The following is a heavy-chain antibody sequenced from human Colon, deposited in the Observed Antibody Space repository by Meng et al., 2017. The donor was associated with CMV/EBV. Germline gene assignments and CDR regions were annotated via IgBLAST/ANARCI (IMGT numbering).Heavy chain of an antibody. CDR1: GYSFTTYG. J-gene: IGHJ4*02. CDR2: IDPYHGNA. Sequence: ASVKVSCKASGYSFTTYGITWVRQAPGKGLEWMDWIDPYHGNASYSQKFQGRLALTTDTSTLTAYLELRSLGSDDSALYYCARASTTGRVFGVVPPDKSYFDYWGQGALVTVSS. CDR3: ARASTTGRVFGVVPPDKSYFDY. V-gene: IGHV1-18*01. D-gene: IGHD3-3*01.